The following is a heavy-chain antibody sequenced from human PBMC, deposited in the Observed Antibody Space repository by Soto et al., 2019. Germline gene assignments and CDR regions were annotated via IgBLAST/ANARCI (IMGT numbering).Heavy chain of an antibody. D-gene: IGHD3-10*01. Sequence: GPSVKVSCKASGNTFTSYDINWVRQATGHGLEWMGWINPNSGNIGYAQKFQGRVTMTRDTAIRTAYMEVSRLRSDDTAVYYCARGRASRSYYVHGYWGQGTLVTVSS. V-gene: IGHV1-8*01. CDR2: INPNSGNI. CDR1: GNTFTSYD. J-gene: IGHJ4*02. CDR3: ARGRASRSYYVHGY.